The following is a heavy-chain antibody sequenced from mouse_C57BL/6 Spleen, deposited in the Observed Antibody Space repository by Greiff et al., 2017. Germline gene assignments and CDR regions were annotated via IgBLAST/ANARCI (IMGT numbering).Heavy chain of an antibody. V-gene: IGHV5-4*01. CDR2: ISDGGSYT. D-gene: IGHD1-1*01. Sequence: DVHLVESGGGLVKPGGSLKLSCAASGFTFSSYAMSWVRQTPEKRLEWVATISDGGSYTYYPDNVKGRFTISRDNAKNNLYLQMSHLKSEDTAMYYCAREAYGSKYYFDYWGQGTTLTVSS. CDR1: GFTFSSYA. CDR3: AREAYGSKYYFDY. J-gene: IGHJ2*01.